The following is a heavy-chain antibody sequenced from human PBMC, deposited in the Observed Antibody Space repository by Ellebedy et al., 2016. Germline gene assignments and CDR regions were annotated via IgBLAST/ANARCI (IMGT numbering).Heavy chain of an antibody. D-gene: IGHD2-21*02. CDR1: GGSISSSGYY. CDR2: MYYSGST. J-gene: IGHJ3*02. CDR3: ARSEVTSQLAFDI. Sequence: SETLSLTCTVSGGSISSSGYYWGWVRQPPGRGLEWIGSMYYSGSTHCNPSLKSRVTISVDTSKNQFSLKMNSVTAADTALYYCARSEVTSQLAFDIWGQGTMVTVSS. V-gene: IGHV4-39*07.